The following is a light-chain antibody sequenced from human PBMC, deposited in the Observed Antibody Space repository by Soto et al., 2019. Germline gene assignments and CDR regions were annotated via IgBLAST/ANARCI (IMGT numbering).Light chain of an antibody. V-gene: IGKV1-33*01. CDR1: QDISNF. CDR3: QQYDDVLLT. Sequence: DLQMTQSPSSLSASVGDRVTITCQASQDISNFLNWYQQKPGKAPSLLIYDASTLETGVPSRFSGSGSGTDFSLTISSLQPEDIATYYCQQYDDVLLTFGGGTKVEIK. J-gene: IGKJ4*01. CDR2: DAS.